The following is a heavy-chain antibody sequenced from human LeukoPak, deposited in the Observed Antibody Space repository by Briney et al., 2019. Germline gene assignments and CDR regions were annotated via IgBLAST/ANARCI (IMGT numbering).Heavy chain of an antibody. D-gene: IGHD6-13*01. J-gene: IGHJ4*02. V-gene: IGHV4-59*08. Sequence: PSETLSLTCTVSGGSISNYYWSWIRQPPGKGLEWIGYLFHSGTPRHNPSLKSRVTISADTSKNQFFLTLNSTTAADTAVYYCARRRGWKQQLVYFDYWGQGTLATVSS. CDR2: LFHSGTP. CDR3: ARRRGWKQQLVYFDY. CDR1: GGSISNYY.